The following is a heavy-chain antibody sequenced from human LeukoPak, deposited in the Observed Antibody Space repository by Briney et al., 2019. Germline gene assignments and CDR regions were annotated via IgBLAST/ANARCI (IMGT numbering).Heavy chain of an antibody. CDR1: GFTFDDYA. CDR2: ISWNSGSI. J-gene: IGHJ3*02. D-gene: IGHD6-13*01. CDR3: AKEKSSSWYEDDAFDI. V-gene: IGHV3-9*01. Sequence: GRSLRLSCAASGFTFDDYAMHWVRQAPGKGLEWVSGISWNSGSIGYADSVKGRFTISRDNAKNSLYLQMNSLRAEDTALYYCAKEKSSSWYEDDAFDIWGQGTMVTVSS.